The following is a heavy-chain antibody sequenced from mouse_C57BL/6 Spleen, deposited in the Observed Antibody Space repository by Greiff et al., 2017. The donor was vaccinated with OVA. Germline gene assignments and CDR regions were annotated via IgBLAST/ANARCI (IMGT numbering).Heavy chain of an antibody. CDR1: GFTFSSYA. CDR2: ISDGGSYT. D-gene: IGHD3-3*01. CDR3: ARDEGRDFDY. Sequence: EVQLVESGGGLVKPGGSLKLSCAASGFTFSSYAMSWVRQTPEQRLEWVATISDGGSYTYYPDNVKGRFTLSRDKATNNLYLQMSHLKSEDSAMYDSARDEGRDFDYWGQGTTLTVSS. V-gene: IGHV5-4*01. J-gene: IGHJ2*01.